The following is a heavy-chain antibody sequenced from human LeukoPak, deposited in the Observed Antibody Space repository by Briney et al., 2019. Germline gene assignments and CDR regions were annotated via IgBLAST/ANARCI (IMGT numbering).Heavy chain of an antibody. D-gene: IGHD2-15*01. J-gene: IGHJ4*02. CDR2: INPNSGGT. CDR3: ARVAFSRSGGSYYGY. Sequence: ASVKVSCKASGYTFTGYYMHWVRQAPGQGLEWMGWINPNSGGTNYAQKFQGRVTMTRDTSISTAYMELSRLRSDDTAVYYCARVAFSRSGGSYYGYWGQGTLVTVSS. CDR1: GYTFTGYY. V-gene: IGHV1-2*02.